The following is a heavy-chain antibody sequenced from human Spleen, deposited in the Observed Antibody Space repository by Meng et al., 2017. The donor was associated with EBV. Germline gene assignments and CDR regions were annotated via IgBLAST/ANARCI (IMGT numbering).Heavy chain of an antibody. CDR2: ISHSGSP. J-gene: IGHJ4*02. CDR3: AREEGSSSSWALGY. CDR1: NGSISSNKW. Sequence: QVELQEPGPGLVKPAGTLSLTCAVSNGSISSNKWWSWVRQSPGKGLEWIGEISHSGSPNYNPSLKSRVTMSVDKSKNYFSLNLSSVTAADTAVYYCAREEGSSSSWALGYWGQGILVTVSS. D-gene: IGHD6-13*01. V-gene: IGHV4-4*02.